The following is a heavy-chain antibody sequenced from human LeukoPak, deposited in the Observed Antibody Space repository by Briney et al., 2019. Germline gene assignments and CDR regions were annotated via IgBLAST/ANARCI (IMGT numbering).Heavy chain of an antibody. CDR2: INPNSGGT. CDR1: GYTFTGYY. J-gene: IGHJ5*02. D-gene: IGHD3-10*01. CDR3: ARAMVRGVIDVNWFDP. Sequence: ASVKVSCKASGYTFTGYYMHWVRQAPGQGLEWMGWINPNSGGTNYAQKFQGRVTMTRDTSISTAYMELSRLRSDDTAVYYCARAMVRGVIDVNWFDPWGQGTLVTVPS. V-gene: IGHV1-2*02.